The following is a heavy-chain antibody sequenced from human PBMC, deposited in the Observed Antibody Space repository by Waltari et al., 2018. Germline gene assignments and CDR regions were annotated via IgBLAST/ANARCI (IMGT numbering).Heavy chain of an antibody. V-gene: IGHV1-69*01. CDR2: IIPIFGTA. CDR3: ARLAFTVTTHYYYGMDV. J-gene: IGHJ6*02. CDR1: GGTFSSYA. D-gene: IGHD4-4*01. Sequence: VQLVQSGAEVKKPGFSVKVSCKASGGTFSSYAISWVRQAPGQGLEWMGGIIPIFGTADYAQKFQGRVTITADESTSTAYMELSSLRSEDTAVYYCARLAFTVTTHYYYGMDVWGQGTTVTVSS.